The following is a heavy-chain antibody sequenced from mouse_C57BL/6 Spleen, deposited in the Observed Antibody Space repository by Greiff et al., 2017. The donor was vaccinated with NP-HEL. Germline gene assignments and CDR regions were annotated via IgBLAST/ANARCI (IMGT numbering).Heavy chain of an antibody. J-gene: IGHJ4*01. Sequence: VQLQQSGPGLVKPSQSLSLTCSVTGYSITSGYYWNWIRQFPGNKLEWMGYISYDGSNKYNPSLKNRISITRDTSKNQFFLKLNSVTTEDTATYSCAREGGYYAMDYWGQGTSVTVSS. CDR3: AREGGYYAMDY. CDR1: GYSITSGYY. V-gene: IGHV3-6*01. CDR2: ISYDGSN.